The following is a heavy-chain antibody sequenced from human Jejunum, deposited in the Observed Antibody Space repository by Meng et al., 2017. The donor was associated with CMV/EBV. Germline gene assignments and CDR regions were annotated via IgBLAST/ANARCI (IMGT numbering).Heavy chain of an antibody. D-gene: IGHD2-2*03. CDR1: SFA. CDR3: ARTPDLGYCSHTSCSRIDY. CDR2: ISGNGDRT. Sequence: SFALSWLRQAPGRGLEWVSTISGNGDRTYDGDSVKGRFIVSRVNSENTLYLQMNSLRAEDTAIYYCARTPDLGYCSHTSCSRIDYWGQGTLVTVSS. J-gene: IGHJ4*02. V-gene: IGHV3-23*01.